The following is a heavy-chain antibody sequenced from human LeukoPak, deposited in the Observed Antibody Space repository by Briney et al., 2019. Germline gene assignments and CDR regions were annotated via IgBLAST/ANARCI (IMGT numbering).Heavy chain of an antibody. CDR3: ARGARYYDFWSGYYTYYYYYYMDV. D-gene: IGHD3-3*01. V-gene: IGHV1-69*13. CDR2: IIPIFGTA. Sequence: ASVKVSCKASGGTFSSYAISWVRQAPGQGLEWMGGIIPIFGTANYAQKFQGRVTITADESTSTAYMELSSLRSEDTAVYYCARGARYYDFWSGYYTYYYYYYMDVWGKGTTVTVSS. J-gene: IGHJ6*03. CDR1: GGTFSSYA.